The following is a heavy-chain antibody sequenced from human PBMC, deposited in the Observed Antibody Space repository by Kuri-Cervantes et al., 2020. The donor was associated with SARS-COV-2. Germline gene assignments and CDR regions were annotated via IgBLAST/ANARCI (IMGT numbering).Heavy chain of an antibody. J-gene: IGHJ4*02. CDR2: INPDGGT. CDR1: GYTFTDYY. Sequence: ASVKVSCKASGYTFTDYYMNWVRRAPGQGPEWMGWINPDGGTNSAQKFQGRVTMTRDTSTSTVHMELSRLRFDDTAVFYCARNRRTGGYSFGFDLWGQGTLVTVSS. V-gene: IGHV1-2*02. CDR3: ARNRRTGGYSFGFDL. D-gene: IGHD5-18*01.